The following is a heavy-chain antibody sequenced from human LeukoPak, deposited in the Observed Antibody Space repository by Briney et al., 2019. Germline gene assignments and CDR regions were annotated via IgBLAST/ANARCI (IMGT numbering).Heavy chain of an antibody. J-gene: IGHJ4*02. D-gene: IGHD5-18*01. V-gene: IGHV4-34*01. CDR2: VNHSGST. CDR3: ARGNGYRDFDY. CDR1: GGSFSGYY. Sequence: SETLSLTCAVYGGSFSGYYWSWIRQPPGKGLEWIGEVNHSGSTNYNPSLKSRVTISVDTSKNQFSLKLSSVTAADTAVYYCARGNGYRDFDYWGQGTLVTVSS.